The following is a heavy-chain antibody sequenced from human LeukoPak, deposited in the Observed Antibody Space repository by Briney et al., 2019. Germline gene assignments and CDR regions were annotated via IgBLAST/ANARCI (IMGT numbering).Heavy chain of an antibody. CDR1: GFTLSDYY. Sequence: GGSLRLSCAASGFTLSDYYLTWIRQAPGKGLEWVSYITSRGSTIYHADSVKGRFTISRDNAKNSLYLQMNSLRAEDTAVYYCARWLRGIADEDGVDVWGQGTTVTVSS. CDR2: ITSRGSTI. D-gene: IGHD6-13*01. V-gene: IGHV3-11*01. J-gene: IGHJ6*02. CDR3: ARWLRGIADEDGVDV.